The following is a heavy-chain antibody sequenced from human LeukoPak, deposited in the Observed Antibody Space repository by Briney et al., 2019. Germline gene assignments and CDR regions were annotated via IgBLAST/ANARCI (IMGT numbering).Heavy chain of an antibody. V-gene: IGHV3-21*01. Sequence: PGGSLRLSCAASGFTFSSYSMNWVRQAPGKGLEWVSSISSSSSYIYYADSVKGRFTISRDNAKNSLYLQMNSLRAEDTAVYYCARGGGVHRTRIEAYNWFDPWGQGTLVTVSS. D-gene: IGHD5-12*01. CDR3: ARGGGVHRTRIEAYNWFDP. CDR1: GFTFSSYS. CDR2: ISSSSSYI. J-gene: IGHJ5*02.